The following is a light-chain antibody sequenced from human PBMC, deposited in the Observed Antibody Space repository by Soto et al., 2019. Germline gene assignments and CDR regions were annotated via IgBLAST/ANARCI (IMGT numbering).Light chain of an antibody. J-gene: IGKJ2*01. Sequence: EIVLTQSPSTLSLSPGERATLSCRASQSVSSNYLAWYQQKPGQAPRLLIYGASSRATGIPDRFSGSGSGTDFTLTISRLEPEDCAVYYCQQYDTSPYTFGQGTKLEIK. CDR2: GAS. CDR1: QSVSSNY. V-gene: IGKV3-20*01. CDR3: QQYDTSPYT.